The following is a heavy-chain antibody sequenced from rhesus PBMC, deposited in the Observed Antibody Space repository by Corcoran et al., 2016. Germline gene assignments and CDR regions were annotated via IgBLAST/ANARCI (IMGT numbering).Heavy chain of an antibody. D-gene: IGHD4-29*01. CDR3: ARSTVAAAYGLDA. J-gene: IGHJ6*01. V-gene: IGHV2S2*01. CDR1: GFSLSTSGMR. Sequence: QVTLKESGPALVKPTQTLTLTCTFSGFSLSTSGMRVSWIRQPPGKALEWLARIDWDDDKYYSTSLKSRRTISKDTSKNQVVLTMTNMDPVDTATYYCARSTVAAAYGLDAWGQGVVVTVSS. CDR2: IDWDDDK.